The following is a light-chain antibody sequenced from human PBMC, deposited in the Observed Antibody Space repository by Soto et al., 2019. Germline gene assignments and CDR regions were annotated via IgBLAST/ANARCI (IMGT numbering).Light chain of an antibody. Sequence: EIVLTQSPGTLSFSPGERATLSCWASQSLSSSYLAWYQQKPGQAPRLLISGTSSRATGIPDRFSGSGSGTDFTLTISRLEPEDFAVYYCQQYGSSRITFGQGTRLEIK. J-gene: IGKJ5*01. CDR3: QQYGSSRIT. V-gene: IGKV3-20*01. CDR2: GTS. CDR1: QSLSSSY.